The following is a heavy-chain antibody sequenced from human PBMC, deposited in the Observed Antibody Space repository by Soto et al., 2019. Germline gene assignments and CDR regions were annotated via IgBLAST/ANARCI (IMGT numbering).Heavy chain of an antibody. CDR1: GYTFTGYY. V-gene: IGHV1-2*04. Sequence: ASVKVSCKASGYTFTGYYMHWVRQAPGQGLEWMGWINPNSGGTNYAQKFQGWVTMTRDTSISTAYMELSRLRSDDTAVYYCAREGRGIAAAGTKAFDIRGQGTMVTVSS. J-gene: IGHJ3*02. CDR2: INPNSGGT. D-gene: IGHD6-13*01. CDR3: AREGRGIAAAGTKAFDI.